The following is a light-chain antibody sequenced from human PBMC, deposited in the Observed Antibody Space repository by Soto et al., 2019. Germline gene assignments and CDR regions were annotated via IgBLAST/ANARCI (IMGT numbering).Light chain of an antibody. V-gene: IGLV2-14*01. CDR3: SSYTSNSTLVV. Sequence: QSALTQPASVSGSPGQSITISCTGTSSEVGGYNYVSWYQQHPVKAPKLMIYDVSNRPSGVSNRFSGSKSGNTASLTISGLQYEDEDDYYCSSYTSNSTLVVFGGGTKLTVL. J-gene: IGLJ2*01. CDR2: DVS. CDR1: SSEVGGYNY.